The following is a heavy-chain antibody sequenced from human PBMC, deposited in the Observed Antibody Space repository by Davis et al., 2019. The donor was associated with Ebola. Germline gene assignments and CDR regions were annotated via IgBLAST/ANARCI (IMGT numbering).Heavy chain of an antibody. V-gene: IGHV3-11*01. J-gene: IGHJ6*02. CDR2: ISSSGSTI. Sequence: GESLKISSAASGFTFSDYYMSWIRQAPGKGLEWVSYISSSGSTIYYADSVKGRFTISRDNAKNSLYLQMNSLRAEDTAVYYCARGLVTPRLYYYYGMDVWGQGTTVTVSS. D-gene: IGHD4-23*01. CDR3: ARGLVTPRLYYYYGMDV. CDR1: GFTFSDYY.